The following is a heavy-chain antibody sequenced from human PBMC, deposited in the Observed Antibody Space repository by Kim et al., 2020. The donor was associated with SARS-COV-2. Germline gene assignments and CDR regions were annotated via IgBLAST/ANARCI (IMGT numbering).Heavy chain of an antibody. Sequence: GGSLRLSCAASGFTFSSYGMHWVRQAPGKGLEWVAVISYDGSNKYYADSVKGRFTISRDNSKNTLYLQMNSLRAEDTAVYYCAKDESGYDSSGYRWGQGTLVTVSS. CDR3: AKDESGYDSSGYR. CDR2: ISYDGSNK. D-gene: IGHD3-22*01. CDR1: GFTFSSYG. J-gene: IGHJ5*02. V-gene: IGHV3-30*18.